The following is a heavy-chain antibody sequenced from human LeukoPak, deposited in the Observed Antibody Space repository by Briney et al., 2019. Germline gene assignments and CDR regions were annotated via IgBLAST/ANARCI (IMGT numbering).Heavy chain of an antibody. D-gene: IGHD2-21*01. CDR1: GGSISSRSHY. Sequence: SETLSLTCTVSGGSISSRSHYWGWIRQPPGKGLEWIGNIYSSGITYYNPSLKSRVTISVDTSKNQFSLKLSSVTAADTAVYYCARPGRDWCGGDCYSEYFDYWGQGTLVTVSS. J-gene: IGHJ4*02. V-gene: IGHV4-39*01. CDR3: ARPGRDWCGGDCYSEYFDY. CDR2: IYSSGIT.